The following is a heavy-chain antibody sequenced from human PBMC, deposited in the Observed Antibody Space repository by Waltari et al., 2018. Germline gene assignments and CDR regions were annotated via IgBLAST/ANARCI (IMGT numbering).Heavy chain of an antibody. V-gene: IGHV4-30-4*08. J-gene: IGHJ3*02. CDR1: GGSISSGDHY. CDR2: IYFTGST. D-gene: IGHD3-3*01. Sequence: QVQLQESGPGLVKPSQTLSLTCTVSGGSISSGDHYWSWIRQSPGKGLEWIGYIYFTGSTFYNPSFCSRLTMSVDTSKSQFSLKLNSVTAADTAVYYCVRKVLGVANDAFDIWGQGTKVTVSS. CDR3: VRKVLGVANDAFDI.